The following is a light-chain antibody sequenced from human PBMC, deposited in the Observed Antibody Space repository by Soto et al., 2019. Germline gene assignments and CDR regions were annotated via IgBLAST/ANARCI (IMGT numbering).Light chain of an antibody. J-gene: IGKJ3*01. CDR3: QHYGTSAL. Sequence: EIVLTQSPGTLSLSPGERATLSCRASQSVSSSYLAWDHQKPGQAPRLLIYGASNRATGIPDRFSVSASGTDFSLTSSRLEPEAFAVYYCQHYGTSALFGPGTKVDIK. V-gene: IGKV3-20*01. CDR2: GAS. CDR1: QSVSSSY.